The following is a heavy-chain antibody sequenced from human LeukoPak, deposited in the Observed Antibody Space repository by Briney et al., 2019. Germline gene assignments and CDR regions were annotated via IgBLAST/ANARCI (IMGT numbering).Heavy chain of an antibody. J-gene: IGHJ4*02. Sequence: ASVKVSCKASGYTFTDYYIHWVRQAPGQGLEWMAWINPNSGGTYYAQNFHDRITLTRGTSISTAYMELSRLRSDDTAIYYCARANALYCSSTSCLFDYWGQGTLVTVS. CDR1: GYTFTDYY. CDR2: INPNSGGT. D-gene: IGHD2-2*01. V-gene: IGHV1-2*02. CDR3: ARANALYCSSTSCLFDY.